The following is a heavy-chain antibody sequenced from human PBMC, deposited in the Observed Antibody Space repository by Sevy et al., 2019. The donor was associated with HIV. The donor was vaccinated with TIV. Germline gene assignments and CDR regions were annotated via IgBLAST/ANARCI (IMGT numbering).Heavy chain of an antibody. CDR3: ARVAADDPDFYYYGMDV. CDR1: GFTFSSYA. Sequence: GGCLRLSCAASGFTFSSYAMNWVRQAPGKGLEWVSSISSSSSHIYAADSLKGRFTISRYNAKNSLFLQMNSLRAEDTAIYYCARVAADDPDFYYYGMDVWGQGTTVTVSS. J-gene: IGHJ6*02. D-gene: IGHD6-13*01. V-gene: IGHV3-21*01. CDR2: ISSSSSHI.